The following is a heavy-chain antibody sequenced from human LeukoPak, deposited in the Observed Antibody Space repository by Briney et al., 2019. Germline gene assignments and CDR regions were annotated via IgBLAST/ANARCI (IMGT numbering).Heavy chain of an antibody. CDR2: IFYSGST. D-gene: IGHD1-26*01. J-gene: IGHJ4*02. CDR3: ARGEWDLLFDY. CDR1: GGSISGYY. V-gene: IGHV4-59*01. Sequence: PSETLSLTCTVSGGSISGYYWSWIRQPPGKGLEWIGYIFYSGSTNYNPSLKSRVTISVDTSKNQFSLKLSSVTAADTAVCYCARGEWDLLFDYWGQGTPVTVSS.